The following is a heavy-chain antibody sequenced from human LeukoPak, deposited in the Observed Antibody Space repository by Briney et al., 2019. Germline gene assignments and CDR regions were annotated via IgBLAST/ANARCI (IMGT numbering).Heavy chain of an antibody. Sequence: GGALKISLKGSGYRFSNYWIGWVRPRPGKGVEWMGIIYPGDSDPRSSPSFQGQVTISVDESINTAYLQWSSLEASDTAMYYCARQYGRPFDYWGQGTLVTVSS. CDR2: IYPGDSDP. V-gene: IGHV5-51*01. J-gene: IGHJ4*02. CDR3: ARQYGRPFDY. CDR1: GYRFSNYW. D-gene: IGHD4-17*01.